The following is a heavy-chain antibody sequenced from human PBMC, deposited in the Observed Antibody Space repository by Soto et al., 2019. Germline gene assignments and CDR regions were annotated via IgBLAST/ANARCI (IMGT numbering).Heavy chain of an antibody. CDR1: GYSFTSYG. CDR3: ARDPGTYSGSYRY. J-gene: IGHJ4*02. CDR2: ISAYNGNT. D-gene: IGHD1-26*01. V-gene: IGHV1-18*04. Sequence: QVQLVQSGGEVRNPGASVKVSCEASGYSFTSYGISWVRQAPGQGLEWMGWISAYNGNTKYAQNFQGRVTMTTDTSTRSAYMYLRSLRSDDTAVYYCARDPGTYSGSYRYWGQGTLVTVSS.